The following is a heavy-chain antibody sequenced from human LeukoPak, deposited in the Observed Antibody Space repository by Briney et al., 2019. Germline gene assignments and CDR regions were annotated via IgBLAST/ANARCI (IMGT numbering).Heavy chain of an antibody. D-gene: IGHD7-27*01. CDR2: INPNSGGT. V-gene: IGHV1-2*06. J-gene: IGHJ2*01. CDR3: ARDRGDHGWYFDL. Sequence: ASVKVSCKASGYTFTGYYMHWVRQAPGQGLEWMGRINPNSGGTNYAQKFQGRVTMTRDTSISTAYMELSRLRSDDTAVYYCARDRGDHGWYFDLWGRGTLVTVSS. CDR1: GYTFTGYY.